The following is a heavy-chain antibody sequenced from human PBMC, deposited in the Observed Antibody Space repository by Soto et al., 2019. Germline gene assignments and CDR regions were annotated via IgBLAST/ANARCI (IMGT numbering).Heavy chain of an antibody. CDR1: GGSISSSSYY. CDR3: ARHRVRRGPVLRYFDWLPGPIDY. V-gene: IGHV4-39*01. J-gene: IGHJ4*02. D-gene: IGHD3-9*01. Sequence: QLQLQESGPGLVKPSETLSLTCTVSGGSISSSSYYWGWIRQPPGKGLEWIGSIYYSGSTYYNPSLKSRVTISVDTSKNQFSLKLSSVTAADTAVYYCARHRVRRGPVLRYFDWLPGPIDYWGQGTLVTVSS. CDR2: IYYSGST.